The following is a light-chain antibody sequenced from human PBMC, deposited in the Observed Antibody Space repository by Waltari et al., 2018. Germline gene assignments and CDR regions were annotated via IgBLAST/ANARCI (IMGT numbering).Light chain of an antibody. CDR3: QQYNNWPLT. CDR2: GPS. J-gene: IGKJ4*01. Sequence: EIVMTQSPVTLSVSPGERVTLSCRASQSVGGNVAWYQQQPGQAPRLLIYGPSTRVPGLPARLSGSGSGTEFTLTISSLQSEDFAVYYCQQYNNWPLTFGGGTKVEIK. V-gene: IGKV3-15*01. CDR1: QSVGGN.